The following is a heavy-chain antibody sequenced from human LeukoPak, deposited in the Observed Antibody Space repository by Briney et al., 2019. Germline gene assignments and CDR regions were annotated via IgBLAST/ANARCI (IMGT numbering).Heavy chain of an antibody. V-gene: IGHV3-15*01. CDR2: IKSKTGGGTT. Sequence: GGSLRLSCAVSGFTFSNAWMSWVRQAPGKGLEWVGRIKSKTGGGTTDYAAPVKGRFTISRDDSKNTLYLQMNSLRAEDTAVYYCARDYDILTGYPTVGFDYWGQGTLVTVSS. J-gene: IGHJ4*02. D-gene: IGHD3-9*01. CDR3: ARDYDILTGYPTVGFDY. CDR1: GFTFSNAW.